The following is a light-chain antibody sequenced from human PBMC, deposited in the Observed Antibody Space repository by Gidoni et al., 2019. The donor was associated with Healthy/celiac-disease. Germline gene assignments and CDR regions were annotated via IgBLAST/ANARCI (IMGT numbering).Light chain of an antibody. CDR3: AAWDDSLNGLV. Sequence: QSVLTQPPSASGTPGQGVTISCSGSSSNIGSNTVNWYQQLPGPAPKLLIYSNNHRPSGVPDRFSGSKSGTSASLAISGLQSEDEADYYCAAWDDSLNGLVFGGGTKLTVL. CDR2: SNN. J-gene: IGLJ2*01. CDR1: SSNIGSNT. V-gene: IGLV1-44*01.